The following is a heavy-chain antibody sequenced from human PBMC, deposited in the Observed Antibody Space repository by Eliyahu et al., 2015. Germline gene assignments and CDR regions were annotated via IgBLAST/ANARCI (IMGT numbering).Heavy chain of an antibody. CDR1: GXXFXXYA. CDR2: ISSNDEST. V-gene: IGHV3-64D*06. D-gene: IGHD3-22*01. Sequence: EVQLVESGGGLVQPGGSLGLXCSAXGXXFXXYALHWVRQAPGKGLEYVSAISSNDESTYYADSVKGRVTISRDNSKNTLYLQMSSLRAEDTAVYYCVKPPLYYYDSTAYYPYWGQGTLVTVSS. CDR3: VKPPLYYYDSTAYYPY. J-gene: IGHJ4*02.